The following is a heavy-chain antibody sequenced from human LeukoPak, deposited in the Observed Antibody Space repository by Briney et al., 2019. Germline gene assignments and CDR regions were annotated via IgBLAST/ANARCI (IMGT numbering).Heavy chain of an antibody. V-gene: IGHV1-18*01. D-gene: IGHD3-10*01. CDR1: GYTFTSYG. CDR2: ISAYNGNT. CDR3: ARDSRYYYGSGSPNYGMDV. Sequence: ASVKVSCKASGYTFTSYGISWVRQAPGQGLEWMGWISAYNGNTNYAQKLQGRVTMTTDTSTSTAYMELRSLRSDDTAVYYCARDSRYYYGSGSPNYGMDVWGQGTTVTVSS. J-gene: IGHJ6*02.